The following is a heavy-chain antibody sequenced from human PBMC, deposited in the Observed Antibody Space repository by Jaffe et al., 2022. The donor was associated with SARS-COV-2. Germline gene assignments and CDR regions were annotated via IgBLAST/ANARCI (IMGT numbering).Heavy chain of an antibody. CDR1: GFTFSSYA. CDR2: ISGSGGST. J-gene: IGHJ4*02. CDR3: AKDRIPIRGYSYGYFGYYFDY. D-gene: IGHD5-18*01. Sequence: EVQLLESGGGLVQPGGSLRLSCAASGFTFSSYAMSWVRQAPGKGLEWVSAISGSGGSTYYADSVKGRFTISRDNSKNTLYLQMNSLRAEDTAVYYCAKDRIPIRGYSYGYFGYYFDYWGQGTLVTVSS. V-gene: IGHV3-23*01.